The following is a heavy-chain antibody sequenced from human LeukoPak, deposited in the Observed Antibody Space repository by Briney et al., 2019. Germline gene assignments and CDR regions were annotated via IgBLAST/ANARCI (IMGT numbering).Heavy chain of an antibody. J-gene: IGHJ1*01. D-gene: IGHD4-17*01. Sequence: SETLSLTCAVYGGSFSGYYWSWIRQPPGKGLEWIGEINHSGSTNCNPSLKSRVTISVDTSKNQFSLKLSSVTAADTAVYYCARSNGDYPLGYFQHWGQGTLVTVSS. CDR2: INHSGST. CDR1: GGSFSGYY. V-gene: IGHV4-34*01. CDR3: ARSNGDYPLGYFQH.